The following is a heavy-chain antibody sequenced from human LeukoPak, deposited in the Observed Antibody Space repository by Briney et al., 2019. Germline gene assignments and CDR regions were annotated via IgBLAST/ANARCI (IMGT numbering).Heavy chain of an antibody. J-gene: IGHJ4*02. V-gene: IGHV1-18*01. CDR3: ARVPPIPPITDFDY. Sequence: ASVKVSCKTSGYTFSTYGINWVRQAPGQGLEWMGWISGYNGNTNYAQKFRGRVTMTTDTSTSTAYMELRSLRSDDTAVYYCARVPPIPPITDFDYWGQGTLVTVSS. CDR2: ISGYNGNT. D-gene: IGHD1-14*01. CDR1: GYTFSTYG.